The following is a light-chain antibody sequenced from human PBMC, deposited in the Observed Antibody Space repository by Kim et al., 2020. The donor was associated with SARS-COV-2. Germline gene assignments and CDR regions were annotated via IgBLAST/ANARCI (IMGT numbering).Light chain of an antibody. CDR1: SGDIGGYNY. CDR2: DVT. J-gene: IGLJ1*01. V-gene: IGLV2-14*04. Sequence: GQSITISCTGTSGDIGGYNYVSWYQQHPGKAPKLMIYDVTKRPSGVSNRFSGSKSGNTASLTIAGLQAEDEADYYCSSYTSIITLVFGTGTKVTVL. CDR3: SSYTSIITLV.